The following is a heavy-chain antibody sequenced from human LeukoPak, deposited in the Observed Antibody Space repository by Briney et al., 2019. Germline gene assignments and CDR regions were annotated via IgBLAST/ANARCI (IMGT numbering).Heavy chain of an antibody. CDR1: GGTFSTSA. D-gene: IGHD5-18*01. Sequence: ASVKVSCKTSGGTFSTSAITWVRQAPGQGLEWMGRIIPVLNITTYAQRFQGRVTITADTSTSTVYMELSSLRSEETAVYYCARDQGLTAPPPYGLDVWGQGITVIVSS. CDR2: IIPVLNIT. CDR3: ARDQGLTAPPPYGLDV. J-gene: IGHJ6*02. V-gene: IGHV1-69*04.